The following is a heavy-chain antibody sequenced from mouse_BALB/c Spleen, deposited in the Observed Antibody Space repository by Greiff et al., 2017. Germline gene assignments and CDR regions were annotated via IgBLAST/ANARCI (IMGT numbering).Heavy chain of an antibody. J-gene: IGHJ1*01. Sequence: DVHLVESGGGLVKPGGSLKLSCAASGFTFSDYYMYWVRQTPEKRLEWVATISDGGSYTYYPDSVKGRFTISRDNAKNNLYLQMSSLKSEDTAMYYCARDGYYGSSPYWYFDVWGAGTTVTVSS. CDR3: ARDGYYGSSPYWYFDV. V-gene: IGHV5-4*02. CDR2: ISDGGSYT. CDR1: GFTFSDYY. D-gene: IGHD1-1*01.